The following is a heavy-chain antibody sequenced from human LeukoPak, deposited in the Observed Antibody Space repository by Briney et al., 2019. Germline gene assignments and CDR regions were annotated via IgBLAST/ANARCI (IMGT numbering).Heavy chain of an antibody. V-gene: IGHV3-48*03. CDR1: GFTFSSYA. CDR2: ISSSGRTI. D-gene: IGHD4-23*01. Sequence: GGSLRLSCAASGFTFSSYAMHWVRQAPGKGLEWVSYISSSGRTIYYADSVKGRFTISRDNAKNSLYLQMNSLRAEDTAVYYCARDYGGSSPFDYWGQGTLVTVSS. CDR3: ARDYGGSSPFDY. J-gene: IGHJ4*02.